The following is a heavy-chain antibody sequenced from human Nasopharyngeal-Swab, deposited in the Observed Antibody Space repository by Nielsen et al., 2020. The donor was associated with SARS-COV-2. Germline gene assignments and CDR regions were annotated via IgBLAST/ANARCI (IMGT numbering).Heavy chain of an antibody. Sequence: WIRQPPGKALEWLALIDWDDDKYYSTSLKTRLTISKDTSKNQVVLTMTNMDPVDTATYYCALKRFLGPFDYWGQGTLVTVSS. J-gene: IGHJ4*02. D-gene: IGHD3-3*01. V-gene: IGHV2-70*01. CDR2: IDWDDDK. CDR3: ALKRFLGPFDY.